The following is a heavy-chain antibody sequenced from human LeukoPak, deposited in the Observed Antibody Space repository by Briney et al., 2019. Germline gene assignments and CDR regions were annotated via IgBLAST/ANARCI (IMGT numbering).Heavy chain of an antibody. D-gene: IGHD1-1*01. CDR1: GGSFSGYY. Sequence: SETLSLTCAVYGGSFSGYYWSWIRQPPGKGLEWIGSIYYSGSTYYNPSLKSRVTISVDTSKNQFSLKLSSVTATDTAVYYCARGNSVPGTDYWGQGTLVTVSS. V-gene: IGHV4-34*01. J-gene: IGHJ4*02. CDR2: IYYSGST. CDR3: ARGNSVPGTDY.